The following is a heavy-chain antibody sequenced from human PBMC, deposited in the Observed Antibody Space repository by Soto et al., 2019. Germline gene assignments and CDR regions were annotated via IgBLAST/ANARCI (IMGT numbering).Heavy chain of an antibody. CDR1: GFTFRTYG. CDR3: AKVIRADSTSSNFYYYSGLDV. D-gene: IGHD6-6*01. CDR2: ISNTGINK. Sequence: QVQLVESGGGVVQPGRSLRLSCAASGFTFRTYGMHWVRQAPGKGLEWLAVISNTGINKYYALSVKGRFTISRDNSRDTLFLQMNSLRGEDTAIYYCAKVIRADSTSSNFYYYSGLDVWGQGTTVTVSS. V-gene: IGHV3-30*18. J-gene: IGHJ6*02.